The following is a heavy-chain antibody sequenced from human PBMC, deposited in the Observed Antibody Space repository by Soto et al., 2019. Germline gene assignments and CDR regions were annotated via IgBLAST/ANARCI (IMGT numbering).Heavy chain of an antibody. V-gene: IGHV3-30-3*01. D-gene: IGHD3-22*01. Sequence: PGGSLRLSCAASGFTFSSYAMHWVRQAPGKGLEWGAVISYDGSNKYYADSVKGRFTISRDNSKNTLYLQMNSLRAEDTAVYYCARDYNYYDSSGPTDYSYYYGMDVWGQGTTVTVSS. J-gene: IGHJ6*02. CDR3: ARDYNYYDSSGPTDYSYYYGMDV. CDR2: ISYDGSNK. CDR1: GFTFSSYA.